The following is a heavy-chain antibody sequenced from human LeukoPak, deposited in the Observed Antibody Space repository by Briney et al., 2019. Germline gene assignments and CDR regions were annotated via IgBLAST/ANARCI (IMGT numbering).Heavy chain of an antibody. CDR1: GFTFSNAW. CDR3: ARISRSHDYDY. CDR2: ISSYGGST. Sequence: GGSPRLSCAASGFTFSNAWMSWVRQAPGKGLEYVSAISSYGGSTYYANSVKDRFTISRDNSKNTVYLQMGSLRIEDMAVYYCARISRSHDYDYWGQGTLVTVSS. D-gene: IGHD6-6*01. V-gene: IGHV3-64*01. J-gene: IGHJ4*02.